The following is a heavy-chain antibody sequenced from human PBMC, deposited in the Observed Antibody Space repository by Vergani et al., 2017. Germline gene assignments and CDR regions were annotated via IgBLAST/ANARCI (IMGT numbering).Heavy chain of an antibody. CDR2: IIPIFGTA. Sequence: QVQLVQSGAEVKKPGSSVKVSCKASGGTFSSYAISWVRQAPGQGLEWMGRIIPIFGTANYAQNFQGRVTITADESTSTAYMELSSLRYEDTDVYYCASLNRDGYNPGYWGQGTLVTVAS. CDR3: ASLNRDGYNPGY. CDR1: GGTFSSYA. D-gene: IGHD5-24*01. V-gene: IGHV1-69*18. J-gene: IGHJ4*02.